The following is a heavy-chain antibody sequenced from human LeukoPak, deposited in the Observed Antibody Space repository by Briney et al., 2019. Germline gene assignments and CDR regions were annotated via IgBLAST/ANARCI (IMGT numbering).Heavy chain of an antibody. CDR2: ISGSGGST. CDR3: AKDRVRTGYSSSWLLDFDY. CDR1: GFTFSSYA. Sequence: PGGSLTLSCAASGFTFSSYAMSWVRQAPGKGLEWVAAISGSGGSTYYADSVKGRFTISRDNSKNTLYLQMNRLRAEDTAVYYCAKDRVRTGYSSSWLLDFDYWGQGTLVTVSS. J-gene: IGHJ4*02. D-gene: IGHD6-13*01. V-gene: IGHV3-23*01.